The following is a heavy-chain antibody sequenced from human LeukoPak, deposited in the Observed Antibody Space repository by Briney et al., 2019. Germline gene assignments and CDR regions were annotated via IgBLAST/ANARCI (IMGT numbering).Heavy chain of an antibody. D-gene: IGHD4-17*01. CDR3: ARGYGDFRVEGRYFHS. J-gene: IGHJ4*02. V-gene: IGHV4-59*01. CDR1: DRSITNYD. CDR2: VHYSGTA. Sequence: SETLSLTCTVSDRSITNYDWSWVRQPPGKGLEFIGHVHYSGTANYNPSLRSRVTISIDTSKKHFFLKLKSVTAADTAVYYCARGYGDFRVEGRYFHSWGQGTLVTVSS.